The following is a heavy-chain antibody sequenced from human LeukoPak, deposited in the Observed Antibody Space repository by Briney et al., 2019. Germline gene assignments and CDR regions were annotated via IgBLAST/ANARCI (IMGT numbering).Heavy chain of an antibody. J-gene: IGHJ4*02. CDR2: INHSGST. D-gene: IGHD6-13*01. Sequence: SETLSLTCAVYGGSFSDYYWSWIRQPPGKGLEWIGEINHSGSTNYNPSLESRVTISVDTSKNQFSLKLSSVTAADTAVYYCARGRWHPSVRVDHWGQGTLVTVSS. CDR3: ARGRWHPSVRVDH. CDR1: GGSFSDYY. V-gene: IGHV4-34*01.